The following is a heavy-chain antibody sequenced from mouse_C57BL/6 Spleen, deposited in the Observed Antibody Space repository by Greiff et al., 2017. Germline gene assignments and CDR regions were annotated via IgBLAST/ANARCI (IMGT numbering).Heavy chain of an antibody. CDR3: ARTGATVVVDY. J-gene: IGHJ2*01. CDR2: INPGSGGT. Sequence: VQLQQSGAELVRPGTSVKVSCKASGYAFTNYLIEWVKQRPGQGLEWIGVINPGSGGTNYNEKFKGMATLTADKSSSTAYMQLSSLTSEDSAVYFCARTGATVVVDYWGQGTTLTVSS. CDR1: GYAFTNYL. V-gene: IGHV1-54*01. D-gene: IGHD1-1*01.